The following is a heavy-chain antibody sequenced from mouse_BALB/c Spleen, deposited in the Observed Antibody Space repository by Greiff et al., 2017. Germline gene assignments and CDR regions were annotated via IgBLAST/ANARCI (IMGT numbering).Heavy chain of an antibody. CDR3: ARSLLRRNWYFDV. CDR1: GYSFTGYY. CDR2: INPYNGAT. J-gene: IGHJ1*01. D-gene: IGHD1-2*01. V-gene: IGHV1-31*01. Sequence: EVQLQQSGPELVKPGASVKISCKASGYSFTGYYMHWVKQSHVKSLEWIGRINPYNGATSYNQNFKDKASLTVDKSSSTAYMELHSLTSEDSAVYYCARSLLRRNWYFDVWGAGTTVTVSS.